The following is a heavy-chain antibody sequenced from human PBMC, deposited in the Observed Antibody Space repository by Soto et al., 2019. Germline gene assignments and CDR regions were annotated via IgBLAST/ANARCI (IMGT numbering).Heavy chain of an antibody. CDR1: GGTFSSYA. D-gene: IGHD3-10*01. J-gene: IGHJ5*02. CDR3: ARAYGPYNWFDP. Sequence: SVEVSCKASGGTFSSYAISWVRQAPGQRLEWMGGIIPIFGTANYAQKFQGRVTITADESTSTAYMELSSLRSEDTAVYYCARAYGPYNWFDPWGQGTLVTVSS. CDR2: IIPIFGTA. V-gene: IGHV1-69*13.